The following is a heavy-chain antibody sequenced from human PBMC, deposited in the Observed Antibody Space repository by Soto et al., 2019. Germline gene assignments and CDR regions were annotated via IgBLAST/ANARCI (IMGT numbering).Heavy chain of an antibody. V-gene: IGHV3-74*01. D-gene: IGHD4-17*01. J-gene: IGHJ6*04. CDR1: GFTFRNYW. CDR3: ARDSYAHHV. Sequence: SLTVSCATSGFTFRNYWMHWVRQAPGKGLVWVSRINIDGSGTNYADSVKGRFTISRDNAKNTVFLEMKNLRAEDTAVYYCARDSYAHHVWGKGTTVTVSS. CDR2: INIDGSGT.